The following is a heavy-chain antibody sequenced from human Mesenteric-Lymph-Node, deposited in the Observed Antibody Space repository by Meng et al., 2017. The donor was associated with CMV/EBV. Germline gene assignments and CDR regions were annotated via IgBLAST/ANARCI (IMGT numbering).Heavy chain of an antibody. D-gene: IGHD3-10*01. CDR3: TGDSVSNPNLDY. CDR2: IYRGDNT. CDR1: GFNVRDKY. V-gene: IGHV3-66*01. J-gene: IGHJ4*02. Sequence: EVHLGESGGALVHPGRTLRLSCAASGFNVRDKYMSWVRQAPGKGLEWVCIIYRGDNTYYIDSVRDRFTVSRDNSKNTMYLQMNSLRVEDTAVYYCTGDSVSNPNLDYWGQGTLVTVSS.